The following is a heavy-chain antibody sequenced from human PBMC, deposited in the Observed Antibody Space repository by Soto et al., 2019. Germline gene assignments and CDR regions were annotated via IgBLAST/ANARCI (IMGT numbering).Heavy chain of an antibody. V-gene: IGHV5-10-1*01. D-gene: IGHD1-7*01. CDR1: GYSFTSYW. CDR3: ARKETGTTYYYGMDV. J-gene: IGHJ6*02. CDR2: IDPSDSYT. Sequence: PGESLKISCKGSGYSFTSYWISGVRQMPGKGLEWMGRIDPSDSYTNYSPSFQGHVTISADKSISTAYLQWSSLKASDTAMYYFARKETGTTYYYGMDVWGQGTTVTVSS.